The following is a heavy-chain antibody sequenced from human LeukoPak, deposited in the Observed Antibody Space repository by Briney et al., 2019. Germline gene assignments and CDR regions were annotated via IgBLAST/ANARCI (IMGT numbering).Heavy chain of an antibody. J-gene: IGHJ4*02. D-gene: IGHD6-19*01. CDR3: ARILYSSNIDY. V-gene: IGHV4-39*07. Sequence: PPETLSLTCTVSGDSISKSNYYWGWIRQPPGKDLECIGTIYYSGRTYYNPSLTSRVTLSVDTSKNQFSLKLNSVTAADTAVYYCARILYSSNIDYWGQGTLVTVSS. CDR2: IYYSGRT. CDR1: GDSISKSNYY.